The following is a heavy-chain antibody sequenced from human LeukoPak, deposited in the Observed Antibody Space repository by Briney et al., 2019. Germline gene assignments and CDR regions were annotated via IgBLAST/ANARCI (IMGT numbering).Heavy chain of an antibody. V-gene: IGHV1-69*13. D-gene: IGHD3-3*01. CDR1: GGTFSSYA. CDR2: IIPIFGTA. J-gene: IGHJ4*02. CDR3: ARGSQDSPDYDFWSGSTTYFDY. Sequence: SVKVSFKASGGTFSSYAISWVRQAPGQGLEWMGGIIPIFGTANYAQKFQGRVTITADESTSTAYMELSSLRSEDTAVYYCARGSQDSPDYDFWSGSTTYFDYWGQGTLVTVSS.